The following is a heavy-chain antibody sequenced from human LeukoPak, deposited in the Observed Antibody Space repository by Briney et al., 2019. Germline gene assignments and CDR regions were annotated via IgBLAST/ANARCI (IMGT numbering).Heavy chain of an antibody. V-gene: IGHV5-51*01. D-gene: IGHD3-10*01. CDR1: GYSFTSYW. CDR2: IYPGDSDT. CDR3: ARLLGSMVRGVIRAFDI. J-gene: IGHJ3*02. Sequence: GESLKISCKGSGYSFTSYWIGWVRQMPGKGLEWMGIIYPGDSDTRYSPSFQGQVTISADKSISTAYLQWSSLKASDTAMYYCARLLGSMVRGVIRAFDIWGQGTMVTVSS.